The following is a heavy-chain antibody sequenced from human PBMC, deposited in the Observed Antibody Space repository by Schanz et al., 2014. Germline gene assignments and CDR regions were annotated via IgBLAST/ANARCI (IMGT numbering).Heavy chain of an antibody. CDR2: INWNGGST. CDR1: GFTFISYD. CDR3: ARGREVVAKIFDV. V-gene: IGHV3-20*04. J-gene: IGHJ3*01. Sequence: VQLVESGGGLVQPGGSLRLSCAGSGFTFISYDIHWVRQAPGKGLEWVSGINWNGGSTGYADSVKGRFTISRDNAKNSLYLQVNNLSAEDTGVYYCARGREVVAKIFDVWGQGTMVTVSS. D-gene: IGHD3-22*01.